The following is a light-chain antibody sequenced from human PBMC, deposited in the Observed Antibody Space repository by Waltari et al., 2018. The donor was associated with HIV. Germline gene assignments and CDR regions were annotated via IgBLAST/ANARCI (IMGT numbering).Light chain of an antibody. Sequence: QSVVTQPPSASGTPGQRVTISCSGSDSNIGSNYVYWYQDLPGTAPKLLIYKNNTRSSGFPDRFSGSKSDTSASLAISGLRSEDEADYYCASWDDNLNSWVFGGGTKLTVL. V-gene: IGLV1-47*01. CDR3: ASWDDNLNSWV. J-gene: IGLJ3*02. CDR2: KNN. CDR1: DSNIGSNY.